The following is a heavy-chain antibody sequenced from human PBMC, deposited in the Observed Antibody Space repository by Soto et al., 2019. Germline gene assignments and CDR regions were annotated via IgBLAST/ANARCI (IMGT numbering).Heavy chain of an antibody. CDR1: GFTFSSYA. CDR2: ISGSGGST. D-gene: IGHD2-15*01. V-gene: IGHV3-23*01. J-gene: IGHJ1*01. Sequence: PVGSLRLSCAASGFTFSSYAMSWVRQAPGKGLEWVSAISGSGGSTYYADSVKGRFTISRDNSKNTLYLQMNSLRAEDTAVYYCAKTLGYCSGGSCYRYFQHWGQGTLVTVSS. CDR3: AKTLGYCSGGSCYRYFQH.